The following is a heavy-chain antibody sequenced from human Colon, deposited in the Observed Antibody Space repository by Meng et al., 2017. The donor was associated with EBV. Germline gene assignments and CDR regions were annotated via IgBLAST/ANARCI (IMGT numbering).Heavy chain of an antibody. CDR3: ARRGPSGNFSP. D-gene: IGHD3-10*01. V-gene: IGHV4-34*01. CDR1: GGSFRDYY. CDR2: IDHRGNT. J-gene: IGHJ5*02. Sequence: HVQQWGDGLFKPPENLPSSCAFCGGSFRDYYWTWIRHPPGKGREWMGEIDHRGNTKYNPSLKSRVTISLDTSKKQFSLKVSSVTAADSAVYYCARRGPSGNFSPWSQGALVTVSS.